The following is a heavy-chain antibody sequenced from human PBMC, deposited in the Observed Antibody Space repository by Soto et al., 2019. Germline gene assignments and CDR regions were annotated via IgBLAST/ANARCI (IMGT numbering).Heavy chain of an antibody. J-gene: IGHJ5*01. V-gene: IGHV1-2*02. CDR2: LNPYSGAT. D-gene: IGHD3-16*01. CDR3: ETARRGTVSLLTA. Sequence: APVKLSSKASGYPFSDNHIHWVRQAPGQGLEWMGWLNPYSGATTYAPKYQGRITLTRDTSLSTSYMELIGLKSDDMAFYYGETARRGTVSLLTAWGKGTLVTVSS. CDR1: GYPFSDNH.